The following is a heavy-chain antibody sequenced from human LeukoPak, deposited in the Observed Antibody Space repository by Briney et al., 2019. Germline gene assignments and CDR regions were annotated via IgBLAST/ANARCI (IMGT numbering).Heavy chain of an antibody. CDR1: GGSISSYY. Sequence: QPSETLSLTCTVSGGSISSYYWSWIRQPPGKGLEWIGYMYYSGSTNYNPSLKSRVTISVDTSKNQFSLKLSSVTAADTAVYYCARGAVAYYYFDNWGQGTLVTVSS. V-gene: IGHV4-59*01. J-gene: IGHJ4*02. D-gene: IGHD6-19*01. CDR3: ARGAVAYYYFDN. CDR2: MYYSGST.